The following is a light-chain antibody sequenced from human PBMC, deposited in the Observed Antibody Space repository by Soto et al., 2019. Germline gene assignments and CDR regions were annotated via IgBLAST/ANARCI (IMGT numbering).Light chain of an antibody. CDR3: QQYGTPPWT. CDR2: EVS. Sequence: EIVLTQSPGTLSLSPGERATLSCRASQSVGNSYLAWYQRKPGQTPRLLIYEVSTRASGLPDRFSGSGSGTDFTLTISRLEPEDFAVYYCQQYGTPPWTFGPGTTVEIK. CDR1: QSVGNSY. V-gene: IGKV3-20*01. J-gene: IGKJ1*01.